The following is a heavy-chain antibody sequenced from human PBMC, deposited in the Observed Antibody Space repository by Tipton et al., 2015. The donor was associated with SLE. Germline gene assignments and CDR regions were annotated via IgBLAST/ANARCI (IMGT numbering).Heavy chain of an antibody. J-gene: IGHJ6*03. V-gene: IGHV4-34*01. D-gene: IGHD2-15*01. CDR1: GGSISSYY. CDR3: ARVGGYCSGGTCYSYYYYYYMDV. CDR2: INHSGST. Sequence: TLSLTCTVSGGSISSYYWSWIRQPPGKGLEWIGEINHSGSTNYNPSLKSRVTISVDTSKNQFSLKLSSVTAADTAVYYCARVGGYCSGGTCYSYYYYYYMDVWGKGTTVTVSS.